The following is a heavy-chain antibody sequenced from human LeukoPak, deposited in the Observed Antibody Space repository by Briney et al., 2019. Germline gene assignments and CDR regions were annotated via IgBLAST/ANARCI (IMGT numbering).Heavy chain of an antibody. CDR3: ARGLYGGNSEFDELDY. CDR2: IYYSGST. D-gene: IGHD4-23*01. V-gene: IGHV4-31*03. J-gene: IGHJ4*02. CDR1: GGSISSGGYY. Sequence: PSETLSLTCTVSGGSISSGGYYWSWIRQHPGKGLEWIGYIYYSGSTYYNPSLKSRVTISVDTSKNQFSLKLSSVTAADTAVYYCARGLYGGNSEFDELDYWGQGTLVTVSS.